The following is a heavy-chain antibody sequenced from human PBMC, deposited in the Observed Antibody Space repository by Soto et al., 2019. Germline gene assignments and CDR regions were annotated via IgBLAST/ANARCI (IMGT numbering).Heavy chain of an antibody. D-gene: IGHD3-10*02. CDR1: GGSIIISNFG. Sequence: SETLTITCTFSGGSIIISNFGWGWIRQPPGKGLEWIGSVENGGSTYDNPSLRSRVTLSADTSKNQFSLTMTSVTAADTAVYYCARHVRGAVTMNWFDPWGQGTLVTVSS. V-gene: IGHV4-39*01. J-gene: IGHJ5*02. CDR3: ARHVRGAVTMNWFDP. CDR2: VENGGST.